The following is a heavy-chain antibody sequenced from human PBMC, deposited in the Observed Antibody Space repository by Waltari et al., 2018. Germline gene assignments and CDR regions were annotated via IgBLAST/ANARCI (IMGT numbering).Heavy chain of an antibody. D-gene: IGHD1-20*01. CDR1: GYTFTGYY. J-gene: IGHJ4*02. Sequence: QVQLVQSGAEVKKPGASVKVSCKASGYTFTGYYMHWVRQAPGQGLEWMGRIKPNRGGTNDAQKFQGRVSRISDTSISTAYMELSRLRSDDTAVYYCARDVYPSWDGNWNLLGGWGQGTLVTVSS. CDR2: IKPNRGGT. CDR3: ARDVYPSWDGNWNLLGG. V-gene: IGHV1-2*06.